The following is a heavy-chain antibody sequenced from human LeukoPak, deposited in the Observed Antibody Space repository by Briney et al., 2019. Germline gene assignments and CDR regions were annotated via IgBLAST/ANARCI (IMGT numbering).Heavy chain of an antibody. CDR3: ARGGRYCSGGTCYGTFDI. V-gene: IGHV3-21*01. D-gene: IGHD2-15*01. CDR2: MSGGRDYI. CDR1: GFAFSTYS. Sequence: GGSLRLSCAASGFAFSTYSMGWVRQAPGKGLEWVSSMSGGRDYIYYADSVKGRFIMSRDNAKNSLYLQMNSLRAEDTALYYCARGGRYCSGGTCYGTFDIWGQGTTVTVSS. J-gene: IGHJ3*02.